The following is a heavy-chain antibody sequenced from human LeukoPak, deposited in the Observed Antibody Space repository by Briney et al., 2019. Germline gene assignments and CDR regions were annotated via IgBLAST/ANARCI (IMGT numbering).Heavy chain of an antibody. Sequence: SETLSLTCAVYGGSFSGYYWSWIRQPPGKGLEWIGEISHSGSTNYNPSLKSRVTISVDTSKNQFSLKLSSVTAADTAVYYCARGVYSGYDPGLERWGQGTLVTVSS. D-gene: IGHD5-12*01. V-gene: IGHV4-34*01. CDR2: ISHSGST. CDR1: GGSFSGYY. J-gene: IGHJ4*02. CDR3: ARGVYSGYDPGLER.